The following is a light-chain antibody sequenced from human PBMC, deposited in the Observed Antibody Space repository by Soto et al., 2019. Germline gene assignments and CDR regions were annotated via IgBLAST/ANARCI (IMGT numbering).Light chain of an antibody. CDR1: SGNRKA. V-gene: IGKV1D-13*01. CDR3: QQLNHYPRT. CDR2: DAS. Sequence: IRMSQCPSSLCESXGDRVTIRCRPSSGNRKAVGWYQQKPGIAPKLXXYDASSLETGGPSSFSGSGSGTAFTPTISSLQPEDFATYYRQQLNHYPRTFGGGTKVDIK. J-gene: IGKJ4*01.